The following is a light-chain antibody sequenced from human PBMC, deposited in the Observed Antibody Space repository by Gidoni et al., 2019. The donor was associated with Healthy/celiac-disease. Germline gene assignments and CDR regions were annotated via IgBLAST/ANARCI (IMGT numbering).Light chain of an antibody. J-gene: IGKJ4*01. Sequence: DIVLTQSPATLSLSPGERATLSCRASQSVSSYLAWYQQKPGQDPRLLIYDASNRATGIPARFSGSGSGTDFTFTISSLEPEDFAVYYCQQRSNWLTFXGXTKVEIK. CDR2: DAS. V-gene: IGKV3-11*01. CDR3: QQRSNWLT. CDR1: QSVSSY.